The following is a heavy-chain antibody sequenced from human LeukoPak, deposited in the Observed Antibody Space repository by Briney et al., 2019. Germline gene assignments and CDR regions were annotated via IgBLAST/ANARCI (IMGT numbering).Heavy chain of an antibody. D-gene: IGHD3-10*01. Sequence: ASVKVSCKASGYTFTSYDINWVRQATGQGLEWMGWMDPNSGNTGYVQKSQGRVTMTRNTSISTAYMELSSLRSEDTAVYYCASSYLYYGLGHWGQGTLVTVSS. V-gene: IGHV1-8*01. CDR1: GYTFTSYD. CDR3: ASSYLYYGLGH. CDR2: MDPNSGNT. J-gene: IGHJ4*02.